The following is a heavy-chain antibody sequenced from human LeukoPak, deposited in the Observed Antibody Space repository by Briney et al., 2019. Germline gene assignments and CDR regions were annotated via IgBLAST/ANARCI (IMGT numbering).Heavy chain of an antibody. D-gene: IGHD4-17*01. CDR3: AKAGDYGDLNWFDP. CDR2: ISGSGGST. V-gene: IGHV3-23*01. Sequence: GGSLRLSCAASGFTLSSYAMSWVRQAPGKGLEWVSAISGSGGSTYYADSVKGRFTISRDNSKNTLYLQMNSLRAEDTAVYYCAKAGDYGDLNWFDPWGQGTLVTVSS. J-gene: IGHJ5*02. CDR1: GFTLSSYA.